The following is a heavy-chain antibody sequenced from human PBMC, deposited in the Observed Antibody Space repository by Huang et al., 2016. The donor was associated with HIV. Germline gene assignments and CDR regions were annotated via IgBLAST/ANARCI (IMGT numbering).Heavy chain of an antibody. CDR1: GLVFSDHY. J-gene: IGHJ3*02. CDR2: ISLSGTTI. CDR3: ARRMAGWDDVFDM. Sequence: QVQLVESGGGLVKPGGSLRLSCAASGLVFSDHYMNWIRQAAGKGREWISYISLSGTTISYADSVKGRFTISRDNAKKSLFLEMNSLRVEDTAVYYCARRMAGWDDVFDMWGQGTMVTVSS. D-gene: IGHD6-19*01. V-gene: IGHV3-11*01.